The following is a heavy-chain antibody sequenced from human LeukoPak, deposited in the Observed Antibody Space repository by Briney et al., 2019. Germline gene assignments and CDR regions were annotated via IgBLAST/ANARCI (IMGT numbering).Heavy chain of an antibody. Sequence: GGSLRLSCAASGFTFSHFGMHWVRQAPGKGLEWMAFVRYDGTNKYSADSVKGRFSISRDNSNNTLYLQMNSLRADDTAFYYCAKDNTKWERQRGGGYLDQWGQGTLVTVSS. CDR3: AKDNTKWERQRGGGYLDQ. J-gene: IGHJ4*02. CDR1: GFTFSHFG. V-gene: IGHV3-30*02. CDR2: VRYDGTNK. D-gene: IGHD1-26*01.